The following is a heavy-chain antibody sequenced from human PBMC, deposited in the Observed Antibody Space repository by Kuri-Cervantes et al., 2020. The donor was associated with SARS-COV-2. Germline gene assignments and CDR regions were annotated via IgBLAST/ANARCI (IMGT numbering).Heavy chain of an antibody. CDR3: AREILGIQSSGSYYMDV. CDR1: GGTFSSYA. CDR2: IIPIFGTA. D-gene: IGHD3-10*01. J-gene: IGHJ6*03. Sequence: SVKVSCKASGGTFSSYAISWVRQASGQGLEWMGGIIPIFGTANYAQKFQGRVTITTDESTSTAYMELSSLRSEDTAVYYCAREILGIQSSGSYYMDVWGKGTRVTVSS. V-gene: IGHV1-69*05.